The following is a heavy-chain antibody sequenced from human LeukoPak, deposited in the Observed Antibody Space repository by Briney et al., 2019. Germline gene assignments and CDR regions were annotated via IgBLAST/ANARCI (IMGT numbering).Heavy chain of an antibody. CDR3: AKSVVPGGAYYFDY. V-gene: IGHV3-23*01. Sequence: GWSVRLSCAASGFNFSSYAMSWIRRAPGKGLKWVSAISGSGDTTYYADSVKGRFTLSRDNSKNTLYLQMHSLRAEDTAVYYCAKSVVPGGAYYFDYWGQGTLVTVSS. CDR2: ISGSGDTT. CDR1: GFNFSSYA. J-gene: IGHJ4*02. D-gene: IGHD5/OR15-5a*01.